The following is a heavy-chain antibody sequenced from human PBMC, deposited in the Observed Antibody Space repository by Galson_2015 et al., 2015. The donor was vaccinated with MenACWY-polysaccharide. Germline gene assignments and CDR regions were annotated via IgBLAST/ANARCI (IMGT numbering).Heavy chain of an antibody. CDR1: GFTFSSYA. V-gene: IGHV3-30-3*01. Sequence: SLRLSCAASGFTFSSYAMHWVRQAPGKGLEWVAVISYDGSNKYYADSVKGRFTISRDNSKNTLYLQMNSLRAEDTAVYYCARGIGWEYSYGYGYWGQGTLVTVSS. D-gene: IGHD5-18*01. CDR2: ISYDGSNK. J-gene: IGHJ4*02. CDR3: ARGIGWEYSYGYGY.